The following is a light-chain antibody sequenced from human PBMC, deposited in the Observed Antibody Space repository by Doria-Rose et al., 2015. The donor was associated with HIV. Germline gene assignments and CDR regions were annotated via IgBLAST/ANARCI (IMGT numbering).Light chain of an antibody. J-gene: IGKJ5*01. V-gene: IGKV1-16*02. Sequence: DIRATQSPSSLSSSVGDRVTITCRAIQDINTYLAWFQQKPGKAPKSLIYAASSLQSGVPSKFRGSGSETDFTFTITSLQPEDFATYYCQQYKSYPITFGEGIRLEIK. CDR2: AAS. CDR1: QDINTY. CDR3: QQYKSYPIT.